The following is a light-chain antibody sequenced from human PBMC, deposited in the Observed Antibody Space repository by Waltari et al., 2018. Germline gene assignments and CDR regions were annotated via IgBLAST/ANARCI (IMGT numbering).Light chain of an antibody. V-gene: IGKV2-28*01. CDR2: LLY. CDR1: QSLLQVNGYDY. CDR3: MQALQAPYT. Sequence: IVLTQSPLTLPVTPGEPASFSCRSSQSLLQVNGYDYLDWFVQKPGQSPQVLVYLLYNRASGVPYRFSGSGSGTKFTLTISRVEAEDVGVYYCMQALQAPYTFGQGTRLEIK. J-gene: IGKJ2*01.